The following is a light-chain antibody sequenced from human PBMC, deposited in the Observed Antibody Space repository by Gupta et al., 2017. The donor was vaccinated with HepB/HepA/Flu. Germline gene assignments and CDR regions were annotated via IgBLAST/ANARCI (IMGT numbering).Light chain of an antibody. V-gene: IGLV2-14*01. CDR3: SSYTSSSTLV. CDR1: SSDVGGYNY. J-gene: IGLJ3*02. CDR2: DVS. Sequence: SALTQPASVSGSPGQSITISCTGTSSDVGGYNYVSWYQQHPGKAHNLMIYDVSNRPAGVSNRFSGSKSGNTASLTISGLQEEDEADYYCSSYTSSSTLVFGGGTKLTVL.